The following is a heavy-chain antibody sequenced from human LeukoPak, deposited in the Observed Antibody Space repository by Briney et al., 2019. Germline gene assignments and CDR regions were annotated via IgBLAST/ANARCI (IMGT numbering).Heavy chain of an antibody. D-gene: IGHD2-2*01. J-gene: IGHJ3*02. CDR3: ARYCRSTNCHDAFDI. CDR2: INQDGSEK. CDR1: GFTFMNYW. Sequence: GGSLRLSCAASGFTFMNYWMSWVRQAPGKGLEWVANINQDGSEKYYVDSVKGRFTISIDNAKNSLYLQMSSLRAEDTALYYCARYCRSTNCHDAFDIWGQGTMVTVSS. V-gene: IGHV3-7*01.